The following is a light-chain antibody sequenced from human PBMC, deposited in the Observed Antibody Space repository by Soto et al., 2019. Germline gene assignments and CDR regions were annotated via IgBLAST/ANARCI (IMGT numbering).Light chain of an antibody. CDR3: QQCGSLPGT. V-gene: IGKV3-20*01. CDR1: QSVNGNY. Sequence: ETVLTQSPGTLSLSPGERATLSCRASQSVNGNYLAWYQLKPGQAPRLLIYGTSSRATGIPDRFSGSGSGTDFTLTISRLEPEDFAVYYCQQCGSLPGTFGQGTKVEIK. J-gene: IGKJ1*01. CDR2: GTS.